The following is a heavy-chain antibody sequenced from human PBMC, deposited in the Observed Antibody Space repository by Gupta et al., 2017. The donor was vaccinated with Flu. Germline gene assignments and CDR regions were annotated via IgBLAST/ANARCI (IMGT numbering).Heavy chain of an antibody. CDR1: GGTFSSYA. CDR3: ARFPLYSSSGSHYYGMDV. V-gene: IGHV1-69*01. J-gene: IGHJ6*02. Sequence: QVQLVQSGAEVKKPGSSVKVSCKASGGTFSSYAISWVRQAPGQGLEWMGGIIPIFGTANYAQKFQGRVTITADESTSTAYMELSSLRSEETAVYYCARFPLYSSSGSHYYGMDVWGQGTTVTVSS. D-gene: IGHD6-13*01. CDR2: IIPIFGTA.